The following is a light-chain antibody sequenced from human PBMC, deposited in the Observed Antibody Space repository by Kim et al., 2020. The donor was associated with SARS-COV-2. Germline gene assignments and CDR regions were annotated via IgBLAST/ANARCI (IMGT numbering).Light chain of an antibody. V-gene: IGLV2-11*01. CDR3: SSYAGIYIRV. CDR1: SSDVGGYNY. Sequence: QSALTQPRSVSGSPGQSVTISCTGTSSDVGGYNYVSWYQQYPGKAPKFIISDVSKRPSGVPDRFSGSKSGNTASLTISGLQAEDEADYYCSSYAGIYIRVFGGGTQLTVL. J-gene: IGLJ3*02. CDR2: DVS.